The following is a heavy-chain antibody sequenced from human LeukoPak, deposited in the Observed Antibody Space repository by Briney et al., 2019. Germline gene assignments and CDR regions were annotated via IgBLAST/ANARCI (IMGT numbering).Heavy chain of an antibody. J-gene: IGHJ4*02. CDR2: INKKGGT. CDR3: AREHKSYGDYPYYFDS. Sequence: SQTLSLTCTVSSDSISSGDYYWSWIRQPAGKGLEFLGYINKKGGTFYNPPLKSRVSISIDTSKNQFSLKLTSVTAADTAVYFCAREHKSYGDYPYYFDSWGQGTLVTVSS. D-gene: IGHD4-17*01. CDR1: SDSISSGDYY. V-gene: IGHV4-30-4*01.